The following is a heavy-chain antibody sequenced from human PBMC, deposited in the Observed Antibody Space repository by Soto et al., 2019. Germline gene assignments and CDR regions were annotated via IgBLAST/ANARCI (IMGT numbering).Heavy chain of an antibody. J-gene: IGHJ6*02. D-gene: IGHD2-2*01. CDR2: MDPNRGHS. V-gene: IGHV1-8*01. Sequence: ASVKVSCKASGYNISSYDIIWVRQAAGQGLEWMGWMDPNRGHSDSVQNFRGRVTMTTNISASTAYMELSGLRSDDTGVYYCARDTRGTRGFDEMDFWGQGTTVTVS. CDR3: ARDTRGTRGFDEMDF. CDR1: GYNISSYD.